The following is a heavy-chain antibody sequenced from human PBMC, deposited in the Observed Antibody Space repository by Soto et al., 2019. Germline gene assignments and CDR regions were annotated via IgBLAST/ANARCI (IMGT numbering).Heavy chain of an antibody. CDR2: ISAYDGKT. J-gene: IGHJ4*02. CDR3: AREGDDSSGYYDY. V-gene: IGHV1-18*01. Sequence: GASVKVSCKTSGYTFNTYGINWVRQAPGQGLELMGWISAYDGKTTYAEKFQGRVTLTTDTSTSTAYMELRSLRSDDTAIYYCAREGDDSSGYYDYWGQGTLVTVSS. CDR1: GYTFNTYG. D-gene: IGHD3-22*01.